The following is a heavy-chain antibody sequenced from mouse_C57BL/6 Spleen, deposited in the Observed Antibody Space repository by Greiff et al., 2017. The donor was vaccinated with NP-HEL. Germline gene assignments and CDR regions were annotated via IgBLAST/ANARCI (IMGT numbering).Heavy chain of an antibody. V-gene: IGHV5-12*01. J-gene: IGHJ4*01. CDR3: ARRDYYGSFYAMDY. CDR1: GFTFSDYY. Sequence: DVRLMESGGGLVQPGGSLKLSCAASGFTFSDYYMYWVRQTPEKRLEWVAYISNGGGSTYYPDTVKGRFTISRDNAKNTLYLQMSRLKSEDTAMYYCARRDYYGSFYAMDYWGQGTSVTVSS. D-gene: IGHD1-1*01. CDR2: ISNGGGST.